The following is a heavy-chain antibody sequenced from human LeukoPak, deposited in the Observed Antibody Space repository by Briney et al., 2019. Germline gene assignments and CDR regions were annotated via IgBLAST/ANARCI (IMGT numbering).Heavy chain of an antibody. J-gene: IGHJ4*02. CDR2: IYWDDDK. D-gene: IGHD3-22*01. V-gene: IGHV2-5*02. CDR1: GFSLSTGGVG. CDR3: SNYYGSGGYYFFDY. Sequence: SGPTLVKPTQTLTLTCTFSGFSLSTGGVGVGWIRQPPGKALEWLALIYWDDDKRYSPSLKSRLTITKDTSKNQVVLRMTNMDPVDTATYYCSNYYGSGGYYFFDYWGQGTLVTVSS.